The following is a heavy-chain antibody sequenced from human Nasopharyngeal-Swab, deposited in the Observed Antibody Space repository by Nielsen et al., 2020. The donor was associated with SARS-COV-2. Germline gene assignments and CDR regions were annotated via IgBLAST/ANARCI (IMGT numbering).Heavy chain of an antibody. D-gene: IGHD2-15*01. Sequence: WIRQPPGKGLEWIGSIYYSGSTYYNPSLKSRVTISVDTSKNQFSLKLSSVTAADTAVYYCARRVYCSGGICYNDYYYYYGMDVWGQGTTVTVSS. V-gene: IGHV4-39*07. CDR3: ARRVYCSGGICYNDYYYYYGMDV. J-gene: IGHJ6*02. CDR2: IYYSGST.